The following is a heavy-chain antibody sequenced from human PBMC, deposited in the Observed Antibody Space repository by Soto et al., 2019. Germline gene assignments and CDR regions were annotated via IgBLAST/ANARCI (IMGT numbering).Heavy chain of an antibody. CDR3: AREGITQIDERYYYGMDV. V-gene: IGHV1-69*06. D-gene: IGHD3-16*01. CDR1: GGTFSSYA. CDR2: IIPIFGTA. J-gene: IGHJ6*02. Sequence: ASVKVSCKASGGTFSSYAISWVRQAPGQGLEWMGGIIPIFGTANYAQKFQGRVTITADKSTSTAYMELSSLRSEDTAVYYCAREGITQIDERYYYGMDVWGQGTTVTVSS.